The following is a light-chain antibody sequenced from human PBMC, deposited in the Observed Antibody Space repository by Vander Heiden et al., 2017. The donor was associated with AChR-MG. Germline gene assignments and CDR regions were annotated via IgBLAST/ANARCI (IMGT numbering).Light chain of an antibody. CDR2: WAS. Sequence: DIVMTKSPDSVAGTLGERATITCKSSQSVLVSSNNKNYLAWYQHKPGQPPQLLIYWASTRESGVPDRFSGSVSGTDFTLSISSLQAEDVAVYYCQQYYTTPGTFGQGTKLEIK. J-gene: IGKJ2*01. V-gene: IGKV4-1*01. CDR1: QSVLVSSNNKNY. CDR3: QQYYTTPGT.